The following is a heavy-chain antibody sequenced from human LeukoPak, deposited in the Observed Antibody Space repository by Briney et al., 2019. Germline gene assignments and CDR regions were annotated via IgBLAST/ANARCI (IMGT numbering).Heavy chain of an antibody. CDR3: AREYSSSSGAFDI. Sequence: SETLSLTCTVSGGSISSHYWSWIRQPPGKGLEWIGYIYCSGSTNYNPSLKSRVTISVDTSKNQFSLKLSSVTAADTAVYYCAREYSSSSGAFDIWGQGTMVTVSS. D-gene: IGHD6-6*01. CDR2: IYCSGST. CDR1: GGSISSHY. J-gene: IGHJ3*02. V-gene: IGHV4-59*11.